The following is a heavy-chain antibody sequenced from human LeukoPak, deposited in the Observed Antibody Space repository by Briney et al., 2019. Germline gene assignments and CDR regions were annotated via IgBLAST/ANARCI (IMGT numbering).Heavy chain of an antibody. D-gene: IGHD2-2*01. J-gene: IGHJ6*02. Sequence: ASVKVSCKASGGTFSSYAISWVRQAPGQGLEWMGRIIPILGIAKYAEKFQSRVTITADKSTSTAYMELSSLRSEDTAVYYCAGKMDVVVPAAPSYYYYYGMDVWGQGTTVTVSS. CDR1: GGTFSSYA. CDR2: IIPILGIA. CDR3: AGKMDVVVPAAPSYYYYYGMDV. V-gene: IGHV1-69*04.